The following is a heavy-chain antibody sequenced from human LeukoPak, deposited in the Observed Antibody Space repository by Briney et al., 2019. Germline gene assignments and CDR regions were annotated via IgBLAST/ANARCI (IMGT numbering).Heavy chain of an antibody. CDR2: IYYSGST. CDR3: ARVLLWFGELLSNWFDP. J-gene: IGHJ5*02. V-gene: IGHV4-39*01. Sequence: PSETLSLTCTVSGGSIRSSSYYWGWIRQPPGKGLEWIGSIYYSGSTYYNPSLKSRVTISVDTSKNQFSLKLSSVTAADTAVYYCARVLLWFGELLSNWFDPWGQGTLVTVSS. D-gene: IGHD3-10*01. CDR1: GGSIRSSSYY.